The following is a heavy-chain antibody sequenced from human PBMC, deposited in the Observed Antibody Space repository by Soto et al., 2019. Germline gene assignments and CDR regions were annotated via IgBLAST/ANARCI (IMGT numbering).Heavy chain of an antibody. CDR1: GGSISSGNYH. J-gene: IGHJ4*02. CDR3: ARGWDDFWSGYPDYFDY. Sequence: SETLSLTCTVSGGSISSGNYHWSWIRQHPGKGLEWIGYIYYSGSTNYNPSLKSRVTISVDTSKNQFSLKLSSVTAADTAVYYCARGWDDFWSGYPDYFDYWGQGTLVTVSS. V-gene: IGHV4-61*01. D-gene: IGHD3-3*01. CDR2: IYYSGST.